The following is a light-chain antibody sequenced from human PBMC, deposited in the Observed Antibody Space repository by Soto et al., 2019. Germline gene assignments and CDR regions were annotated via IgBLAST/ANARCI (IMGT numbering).Light chain of an antibody. J-gene: IGKJ5*01. CDR2: GAS. CDR1: QSVSNNY. CDR3: QQYTNWPIT. Sequence: EIVLTQSPGTLSLSPGERSPVSWGTSQSVSNNYVAWYQRRPGQAPRLLSYGASSRATCIPDRFSGRGSGTEFTLTISRLQPQYFEVYYCQQYTNWPITFGQGTRLEIK. V-gene: IGKV3-20*01.